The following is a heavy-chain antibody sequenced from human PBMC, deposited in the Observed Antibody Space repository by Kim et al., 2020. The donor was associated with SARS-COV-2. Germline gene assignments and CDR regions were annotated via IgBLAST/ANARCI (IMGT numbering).Heavy chain of an antibody. CDR1: YY. J-gene: IGHJ5*02. V-gene: IGHV4-59*01. CDR3: ARGLGREVTIFGVVRTNWFDP. Sequence: YYWDWIRQPPGKGLEWIGYISYIGSTNANPALKSRVTISVDTSKNQFSLKLSSVTAADTAVYYCARGLGREVTIFGVVRTNWFDPWGQGTLAT. CDR2: ISYIGST. D-gene: IGHD3-3*01.